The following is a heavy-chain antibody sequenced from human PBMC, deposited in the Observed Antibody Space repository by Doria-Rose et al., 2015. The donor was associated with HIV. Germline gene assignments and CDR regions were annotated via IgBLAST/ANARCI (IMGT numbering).Heavy chain of an antibody. CDR1: GFSFESYA. J-gene: IGHJ6*03. CDR3: AKAPIIGPKYYFYMDV. D-gene: IGHD3-3*01. V-gene: IGHV3-9*01. Sequence: VQLQESGGGLVLPGRSLRLSCVGSGFSFESYAMHWVRLAPGKGLEWVAGISWDSGARGNADSVEGRLTISRDNAKKSVYLEMRSLRPEDTAFYYCAKAPIIGPKYYFYMDVWGKGTSVTVSS. CDR2: ISWDSGAR.